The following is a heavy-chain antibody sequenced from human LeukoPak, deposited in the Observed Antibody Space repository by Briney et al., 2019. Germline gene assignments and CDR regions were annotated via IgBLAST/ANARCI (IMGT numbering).Heavy chain of an antibody. CDR3: ARQENGSGSYLSYFDY. J-gene: IGHJ4*02. CDR1: GGSIRSYY. V-gene: IGHV4-59*08. CDR2: IYYSGST. D-gene: IGHD3-10*01. Sequence: SKTLSLTCTVSGGSIRSYYWSWIRQPPGKGLEWIGYIYYSGSTNYNPSLKSRVTISVDTSKNQFSLKLSSVTAADTAVYYCARQENGSGSYLSYFDYWGQGTLVTVSS.